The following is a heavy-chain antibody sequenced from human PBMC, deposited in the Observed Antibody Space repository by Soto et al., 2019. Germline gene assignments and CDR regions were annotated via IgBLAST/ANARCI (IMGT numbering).Heavy chain of an antibody. V-gene: IGHV1-8*01. CDR1: GYSFTNND. CDR2: MNPGSGDT. Sequence: QVPLVQSGAEVREPGASVKVSCKASGYSFTNNDVTWVRQATGQGLEWMGWMNPGSGDTGYAQKFQGRVTMTRDISIATAYMELSSLRSDDTAIYYCARMATFGSLNWFDPWGQGTLVTVSS. CDR3: ARMATFGSLNWFDP. J-gene: IGHJ5*02. D-gene: IGHD3-16*01.